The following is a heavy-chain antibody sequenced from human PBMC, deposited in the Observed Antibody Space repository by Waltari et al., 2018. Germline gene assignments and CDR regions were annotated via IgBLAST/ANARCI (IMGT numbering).Heavy chain of an antibody. Sequence: QVQLVQSGAEVKKPGASVKVSCKASGYTFTSHGISWVRQATGLGLEWTGWISAYNGNTNYAQKLQGRVTMTTDTSTSTAYMELRSLRSDDTAVYYCARDVSDIVVVVAATPEGWFDPWGQGTLVTVSS. CDR3: ARDVSDIVVVVAATPEGWFDP. CDR1: GYTFTSHG. CDR2: ISAYNGNT. D-gene: IGHD2-15*01. J-gene: IGHJ5*02. V-gene: IGHV1-18*01.